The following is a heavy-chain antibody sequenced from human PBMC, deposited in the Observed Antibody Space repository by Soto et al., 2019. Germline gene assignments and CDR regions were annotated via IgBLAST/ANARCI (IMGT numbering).Heavy chain of an antibody. Sequence: QVQLQEGGAGTFRPLETLSLNRGVSGGAFSGYYWAWSRQSPGKGLEWIGEINDRGSINYNPSLKSRVSISVDTSKNHYSLNLRSVTAADTAVYYCARESHDILTGPPWVWYFDLWGRGTLVTVSS. CDR2: INDRGSI. V-gene: IGHV4-34*01. CDR3: ARESHDILTGPPWVWYFDL. J-gene: IGHJ2*01. CDR1: GGAFSGYY. D-gene: IGHD3-9*01.